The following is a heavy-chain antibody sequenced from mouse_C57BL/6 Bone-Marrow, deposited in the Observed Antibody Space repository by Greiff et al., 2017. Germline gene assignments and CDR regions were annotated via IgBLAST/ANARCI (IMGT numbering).Heavy chain of an antibody. V-gene: IGHV5-16*01. D-gene: IGHD1-1*01. J-gene: IGHJ3*01. CDR2: INYDGSST. Sequence: EVQLVESEGGLVQPGSSMKLSCTASGFTFSDYYMAWVRQVPEKGLEWVANINYDGSSTYYLDSLKSRFIISRDNAKNILYLQMSSLKSEDTATYYCARGGGSSYGFAMWGQGTLVSVSA. CDR3: ARGGGSSYGFAM. CDR1: GFTFSDYY.